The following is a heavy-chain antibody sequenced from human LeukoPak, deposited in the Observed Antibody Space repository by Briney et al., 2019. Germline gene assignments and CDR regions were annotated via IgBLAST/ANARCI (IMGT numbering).Heavy chain of an antibody. CDR3: AKPDDIAHYFGY. Sequence: GGSLRLSCAASGFTFSSYGMHWVRQAPGKGLEWVAVISYDGSNKYYADSVKGRFTISRDNSKNTLYLQMNSLRAEDTAVYYRAKPDDIAHYFGYWGQGTLVTVSS. CDR1: GFTFSSYG. J-gene: IGHJ4*02. V-gene: IGHV3-30*18. CDR2: ISYDGSNK. D-gene: IGHD6-13*01.